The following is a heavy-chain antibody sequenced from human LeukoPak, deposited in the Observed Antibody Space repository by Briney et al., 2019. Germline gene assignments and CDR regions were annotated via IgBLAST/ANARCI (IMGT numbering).Heavy chain of an antibody. CDR1: TLTFNKYG. V-gene: IGHV3-30*02. CDR3: AKDKGERYFDY. CDR2: IRSDGSNT. J-gene: IGHJ4*02. D-gene: IGHD3-16*01. Sequence: GGSLRLSCAASTLTFNKYGMHWVRQAPGKGLEWETFIRSDGSNTYCADSVKGRFTISRDNSKNTLYLQMNSLRPEDTAVYYCAKDKGERYFDYWGQGALVTVSS.